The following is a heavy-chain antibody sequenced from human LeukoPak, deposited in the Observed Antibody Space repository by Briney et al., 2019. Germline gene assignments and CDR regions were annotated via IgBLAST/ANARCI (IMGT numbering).Heavy chain of an antibody. V-gene: IGHV3-33*01. CDR3: AGERGTWNDGYFAL. CDR2: VSSDGSWE. Sequence: GGSLRLSCVASGFRITSSGMHWVRQAPGKGLEWVACVSSDGSWEYCADSVKGRFTVSRDVFKNTLNLQMDTLRVEDTAVYYCAGERGTWNDGYFALWGQGTQVIVSS. D-gene: IGHD1-1*01. CDR1: GFRITSSG. J-gene: IGHJ4*02.